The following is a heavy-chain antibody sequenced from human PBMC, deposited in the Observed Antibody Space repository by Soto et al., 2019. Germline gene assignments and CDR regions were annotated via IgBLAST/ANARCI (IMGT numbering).Heavy chain of an antibody. V-gene: IGHV3-11*01. CDR3: ATTPVVVPAAPRNYYYYMDV. CDR1: GFTFSDYY. D-gene: IGHD2-2*01. J-gene: IGHJ6*03. Sequence: GGSLRLSCAASGFTFSDYYMSWIRQAPGKGLEWVSYISSSGSTIYYADSVKGRFTISRDNAKNSLYLQMNSLRAEDTAVYYCATTPVVVPAAPRNYYYYMDVWGKGTTVTVSS. CDR2: ISSSGSTI.